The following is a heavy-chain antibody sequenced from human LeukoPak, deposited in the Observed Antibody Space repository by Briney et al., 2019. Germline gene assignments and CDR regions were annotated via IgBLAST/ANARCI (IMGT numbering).Heavy chain of an antibody. CDR2: ISAYNGNT. Sequence: RASVTVSCTASGYTFTSYGISWVRQAPGQGLEWMGWISAYNGNTNYAQKLQGRVTMTTDTSTSTAYMELRSLRSDDTAVYYCARGYYYDSSGGPDYWGQGTLVTVSS. CDR1: GYTFTSYG. D-gene: IGHD3-22*01. CDR3: ARGYYYDSSGGPDY. V-gene: IGHV1-18*01. J-gene: IGHJ4*02.